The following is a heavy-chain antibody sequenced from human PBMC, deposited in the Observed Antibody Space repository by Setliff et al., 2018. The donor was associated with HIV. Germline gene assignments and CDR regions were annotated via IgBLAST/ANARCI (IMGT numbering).Heavy chain of an antibody. D-gene: IGHD3-22*01. CDR1: GGTFSSYA. CDR3: ARGGVYYYDSSGWSMDY. CDR2: IIPVFGTT. Sequence: WASVKVSCKASGGTFSSYAISWVRQAPGQGIDWMGGIIPVFGTTNYAQKFQGRVTITAYESTSTAYMELSSLRSEDTAVYYCARGGVYYYDSSGWSMDYWGQGTLVTVSS. V-gene: IGHV1-69*13. J-gene: IGHJ4*02.